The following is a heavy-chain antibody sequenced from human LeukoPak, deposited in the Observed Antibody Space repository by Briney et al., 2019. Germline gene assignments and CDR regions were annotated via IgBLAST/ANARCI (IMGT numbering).Heavy chain of an antibody. J-gene: IGHJ4*02. CDR1: RGSFSGFY. CDR3: ARGVEGIAAVAHYYFDY. CDR2: INQSVSP. V-gene: IGHV4-34*01. Sequence: PSETLSPTCALYRGSFSGFYWSRIRQPPSNGLEGIGEINQSVSPNYLPSLKSRVTISVDTSKIQFSLQLSSVTAADTGIYYCARGVEGIAAVAHYYFDYWGQGTVVTVS. D-gene: IGHD6-13*01.